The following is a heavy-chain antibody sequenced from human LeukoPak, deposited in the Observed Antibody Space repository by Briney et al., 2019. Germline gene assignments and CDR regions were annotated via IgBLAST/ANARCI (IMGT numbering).Heavy chain of an antibody. Sequence: PSETLSLTCTVSGGSISSYYWSWIRQPAGKGLEWIGRIYTSGSTNYNPSLKSRVTMSVDTSKNQFSLKLSSVTAADTAVYYCAGFLYYYGSGRYYHWGQGTLVTVSS. J-gene: IGHJ5*02. CDR3: AGFLYYYGSGRYYH. V-gene: IGHV4-4*07. CDR2: IYTSGST. CDR1: GGSISSYY. D-gene: IGHD3-10*01.